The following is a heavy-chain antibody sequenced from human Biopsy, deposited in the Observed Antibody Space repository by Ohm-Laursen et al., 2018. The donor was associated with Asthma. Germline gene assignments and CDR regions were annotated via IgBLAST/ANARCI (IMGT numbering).Heavy chain of an antibody. CDR3: ARDLHPTNHLGELSEGFDY. CDR1: GFTFSSYG. J-gene: IGHJ4*02. CDR2: ISYDGSNK. Sequence: SLRLSCAASGFTFSSYGMYWVRQAPGKGLEWVAVISYDGSNKYYADSVKGRFTISRDNSKNTLYLQMNSLRAEGTAVYYCARDLHPTNHLGELSEGFDYWGQGTLVTVSS. D-gene: IGHD3-16*02. V-gene: IGHV3-30*03.